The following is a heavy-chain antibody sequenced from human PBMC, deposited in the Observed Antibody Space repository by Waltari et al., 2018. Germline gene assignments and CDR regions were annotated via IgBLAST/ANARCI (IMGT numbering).Heavy chain of an antibody. D-gene: IGHD5-18*01. V-gene: IGHV1-69*05. J-gene: IGHJ4*02. CDR2: IIPIFGTA. Sequence: VQLVQSGAEVKEPGSSVKVSCKASGGTFSTYVIIWVRHAPGQGLAWMGGIIPIFGTANYAQKFQGRVTITTDESTSTAYMELSSLRSEDTAVYYCAIRFRIQLWQYYFDYWGQGTLVTVSS. CDR1: GGTFSTYV. CDR3: AIRFRIQLWQYYFDY.